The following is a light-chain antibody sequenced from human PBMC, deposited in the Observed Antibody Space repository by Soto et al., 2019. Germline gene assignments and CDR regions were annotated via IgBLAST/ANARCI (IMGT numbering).Light chain of an antibody. CDR1: QSVSRG. J-gene: IGKJ5*01. Sequence: EIVLTQSPATLSLSPGERATLSCRASQSVSRGLAWYQQRPGQSPRLLISGASMRATGIPARFSGSGSGTEFTLTISSLQSEDFAVYYCQQYNNWPSITFGQGTRLEIK. V-gene: IGKV3-15*01. CDR3: QQYNNWPSIT. CDR2: GAS.